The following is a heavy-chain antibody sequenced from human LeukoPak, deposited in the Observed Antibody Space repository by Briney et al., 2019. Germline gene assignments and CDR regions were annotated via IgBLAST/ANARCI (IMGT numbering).Heavy chain of an antibody. Sequence: ASVKVSCTASGYTFTSYDINWVRQATGQGLEWMGWMNPNSGNTGYAQKFQGRVTMTRNTSISTAYMELSSLRSEDTAVYYCARGHSSSSGIDYWGQGTLVTVSS. J-gene: IGHJ4*02. CDR3: ARGHSSSSGIDY. CDR1: GYTFTSYD. CDR2: MNPNSGNT. V-gene: IGHV1-8*01. D-gene: IGHD6-13*01.